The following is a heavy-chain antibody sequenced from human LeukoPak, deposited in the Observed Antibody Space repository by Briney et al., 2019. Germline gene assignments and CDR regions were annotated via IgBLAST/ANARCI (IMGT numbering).Heavy chain of an antibody. CDR3: ARASHKYFDFWSGLGWFDS. Sequence: GGSLRLSCAASGFTFSDYYMSWVRQAPGKGLEWVSYISSSGSTIYYADSVKGRFTISRDNTKNSLYLQMNSLRAQDTAVYYCARASHKYFDFWSGLGWFDSWGQGTLVTVSS. V-gene: IGHV3-11*01. J-gene: IGHJ5*01. D-gene: IGHD3-3*01. CDR1: GFTFSDYY. CDR2: ISSSGSTI.